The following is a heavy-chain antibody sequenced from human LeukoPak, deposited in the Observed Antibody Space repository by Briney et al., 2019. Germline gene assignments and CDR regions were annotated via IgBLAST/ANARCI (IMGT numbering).Heavy chain of an antibody. J-gene: IGHJ5*02. CDR3: ARAPYCSSTSCYALSWFDP. D-gene: IGHD2-2*01. V-gene: IGHV3-33*01. Sequence: GGSLRLSCAASGFTYSSYGMHWVRQAPGKGLEWVAVIWYDGSNKYYADSVKGRFTISRDNSKNTLYLQMNSLRAEDTAVYYCARAPYCSSTSCYALSWFDPWGQGTLVTVSS. CDR1: GFTYSSYG. CDR2: IWYDGSNK.